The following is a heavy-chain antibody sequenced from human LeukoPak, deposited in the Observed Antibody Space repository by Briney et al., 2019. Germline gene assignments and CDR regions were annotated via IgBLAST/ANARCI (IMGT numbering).Heavy chain of an antibody. V-gene: IGHV1-24*01. CDR2: FDPEDGET. Sequence: ASVKVSCKVSGYTLTELSMHWVRQAPGKGLEWMGGFDPEDGETIYAQKFQGRVTMTEDTSTDTAYMELSSLRSEDTAVYYCAREGNLSYYYDSSGYYYGGWGQGTLVTVSS. CDR3: AREGNLSYYYDSSGYYYGG. D-gene: IGHD3-22*01. CDR1: GYTLTELS. J-gene: IGHJ4*02.